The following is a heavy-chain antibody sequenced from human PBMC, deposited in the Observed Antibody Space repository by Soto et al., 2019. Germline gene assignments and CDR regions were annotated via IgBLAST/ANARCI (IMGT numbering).Heavy chain of an antibody. D-gene: IGHD3-22*01. Sequence: QVQLQESGPGLVKPSETLSHTCAVSGDSISTYDCMWIRQPPGKGLESIGYLYYGRSANYNPSLKSRVTFSVDTSTNQCSLTLSSMTAADTAVYYCALRSMAVVPEYWGQGTLVTVSA. CDR3: ALRSMAVVPEY. V-gene: IGHV4-59*01. CDR2: LYYGRSA. J-gene: IGHJ4*02. CDR1: GDSISTYD.